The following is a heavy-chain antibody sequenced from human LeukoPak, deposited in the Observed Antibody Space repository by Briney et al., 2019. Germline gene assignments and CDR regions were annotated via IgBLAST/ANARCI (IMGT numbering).Heavy chain of an antibody. CDR3: AKTGGGFIVVLVAA. J-gene: IGHJ4*02. CDR1: GFTFSSYA. Sequence: QPGGSLRLSCAASGFTFSSYAMSWVRQAPGKGLEWVSGISGSGGSTYYADSVKGRFTISRDNSKNTLYLQMNSLRAEDTALYYCAKTGGGFIVVLVAAWGQGTLVTVPS. D-gene: IGHD2-15*01. V-gene: IGHV3-23*01. CDR2: ISGSGGST.